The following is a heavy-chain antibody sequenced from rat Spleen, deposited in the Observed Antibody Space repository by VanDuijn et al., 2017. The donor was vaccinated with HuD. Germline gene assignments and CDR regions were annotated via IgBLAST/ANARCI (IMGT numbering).Heavy chain of an antibody. CDR2: ITNNGDST. CDR3: TRGYYFDY. V-gene: IGHV5-31*01. Sequence: EVQLVESGGGLVQPGRSLKLSCVASGFTFTNYWMTWIRQAPGKGLEWVASITNNGDSTYYRDSVKGRFTISRDNAKSTLYLQMDSLRSEDTATYYCTRGYYFDYWGQGVMVTVSS. J-gene: IGHJ2*01. CDR1: GFTFTNYW.